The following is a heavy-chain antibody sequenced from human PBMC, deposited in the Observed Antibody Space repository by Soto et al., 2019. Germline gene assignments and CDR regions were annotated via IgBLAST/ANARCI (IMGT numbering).Heavy chain of an antibody. Sequence: PSETLSLTCAVYGGSFSGYYWSWIRQPPGKGLEWIGEINHSGSTNYNPSLKSRVTISVDTSKNQFSLKLSSVTAAETAVYYCAIETTDAFDIWGQGTMVTVSS. CDR2: INHSGST. J-gene: IGHJ3*02. CDR1: GGSFSGYY. CDR3: AIETTDAFDI. V-gene: IGHV4-34*01.